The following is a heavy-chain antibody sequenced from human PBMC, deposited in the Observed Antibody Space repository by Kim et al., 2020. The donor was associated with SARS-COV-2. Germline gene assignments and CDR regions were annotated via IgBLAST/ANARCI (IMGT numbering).Heavy chain of an antibody. V-gene: IGHV4-34*01. Sequence: NYNPARKSRVTISVDTSQYPFSLKLSSVTAADTAVYYCARGLRWAFAFDIWGQGTMVTVSS. J-gene: IGHJ3*02. CDR3: ARGLRWAFAFDI. D-gene: IGHD4-17*01.